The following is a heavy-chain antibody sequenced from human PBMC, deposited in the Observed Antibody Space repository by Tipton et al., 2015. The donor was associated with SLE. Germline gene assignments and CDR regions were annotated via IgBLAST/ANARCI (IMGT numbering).Heavy chain of an antibody. J-gene: IGHJ6*03. CDR1: GITFSRYW. CDR3: ARHGVEPGRELLLPPYMDV. D-gene: IGHD1-26*01. Sequence: SLRLSCAASGITFSRYWMSWVRQAPGKGLEWVANIKQDGSEKYYVDSVKGRFTISRDNAKNSLHLQMNSLRAEDTAVYYCARHGVEPGRELLLPPYMDVWGKGTTVTVSS. V-gene: IGHV3-7*01. CDR2: IKQDGSEK.